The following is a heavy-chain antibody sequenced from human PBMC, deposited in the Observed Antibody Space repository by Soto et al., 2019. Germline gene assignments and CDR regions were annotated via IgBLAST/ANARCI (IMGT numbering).Heavy chain of an antibody. CDR3: GRRYPAYDILTGYASNWFDP. CDR1: GGSFSGYY. V-gene: IGHV4-34*01. J-gene: IGHJ5*02. D-gene: IGHD3-9*01. CDR2: INHSGST. Sequence: PSETLSLTCAVYGGSFSGYYWSWIRQPPGKGLEWIGEINHSGSTNYNPSLKSRVTISVDTSKNQFSLKLSSVNAADTAVYYCGRRYPAYDILTGYASNWFDPWGQGTLVTVSS.